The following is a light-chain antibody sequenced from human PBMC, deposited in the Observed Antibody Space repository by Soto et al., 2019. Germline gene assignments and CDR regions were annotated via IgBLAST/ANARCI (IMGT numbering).Light chain of an antibody. Sequence: IVLTKSESTLSASPRGRATLFCRASHSISDTLAWYQQQPGQAPRLLIHGATNRATGIPDRFSGSGSGTDFTLTISRLEPEDFAVYYCQQYGSSGTFGQGTKVDIK. CDR3: QQYGSSGT. J-gene: IGKJ1*01. CDR2: GAT. V-gene: IGKV3-20*01. CDR1: HSISDT.